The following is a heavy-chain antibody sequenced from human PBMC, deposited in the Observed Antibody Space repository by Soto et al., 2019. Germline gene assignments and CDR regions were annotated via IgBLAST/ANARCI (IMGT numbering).Heavy chain of an antibody. CDR3: AKGLSWYITAIVEY. CDR2: ISYDGSNK. CDR1: GFTFSSYG. Sequence: GGSLRLSCAASGFTFSSYGMHWVRQAPGKGLEWVAVISYDGSNKYYADSVKGRFTISRDNSKNTLYLQMNSLRAEDTAVYYCAKGLSWYITAIVEYWGQGTLVTVSS. V-gene: IGHV3-30*18. J-gene: IGHJ4*02. D-gene: IGHD6-13*01.